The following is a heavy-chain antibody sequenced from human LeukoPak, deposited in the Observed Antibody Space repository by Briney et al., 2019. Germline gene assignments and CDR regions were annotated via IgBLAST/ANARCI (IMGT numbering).Heavy chain of an antibody. V-gene: IGHV3-64D*06. CDR1: GFTFSSYA. CDR2: ISNNEVVT. CDR3: VNGAATGLIDY. J-gene: IGHJ4*02. D-gene: IGHD2-15*01. Sequence: GGSLRLSCAASGFTFSSYAMSWVRQTPGKGLEYVSAISNNEVVTYYADSVKGRFTISRDNSKNTAYLQMSSLRAEDTAVYYCVNGAATGLIDYWGQGTLVTVSS.